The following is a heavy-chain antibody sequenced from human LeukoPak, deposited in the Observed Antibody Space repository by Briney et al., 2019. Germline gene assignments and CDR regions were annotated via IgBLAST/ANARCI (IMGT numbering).Heavy chain of an antibody. CDR2: ISSSGSTI. Sequence: GGSLRLSCAASGFTFSDYHMSWIRQAPGKGLEWVSYISSSGSTIYYADSVKGRFTISRDNAKNSLYLQMNSLRAEDTAVYYCARKGLWFGELVYDNSYIDVWGKGTTVTVSS. CDR3: ARKGLWFGELVYDNSYIDV. CDR1: GFTFSDYH. D-gene: IGHD3-10*01. V-gene: IGHV3-11*04. J-gene: IGHJ6*03.